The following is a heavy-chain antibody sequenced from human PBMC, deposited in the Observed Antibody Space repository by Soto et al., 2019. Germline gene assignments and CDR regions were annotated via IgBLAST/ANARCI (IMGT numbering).Heavy chain of an antibody. CDR2: ISSTTNYI. Sequence: LRLSCAASGFIFTRYSMNWVRQAPGKGLEWVSSISSTTNYIYYGDSMKGRFTISRDNAKNSLYLEMNSLRAEDTAVYYCARESEDLTSNFDYWGQGTLVNVSS. CDR3: ARESEDLTSNFDY. CDR1: GFIFTRYS. J-gene: IGHJ4*02. V-gene: IGHV3-21*06.